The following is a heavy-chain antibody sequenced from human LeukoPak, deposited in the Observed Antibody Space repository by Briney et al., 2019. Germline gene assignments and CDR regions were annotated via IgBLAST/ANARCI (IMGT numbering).Heavy chain of an antibody. D-gene: IGHD6-13*01. CDR2: ISGSGGST. CDR1: GFTFSSYA. V-gene: IGHV3-23*01. Sequence: GGSLRLSCATSGFTFSSYAMSWVRQAPGKGLEWVSAISGSGGSTYYADSVKGRFTISSDNSKNTLYLQMNSLRAEDTAVYYCAKTGTPWYYFDYWAREPWSPSPQ. CDR3: AKTGTPWYYFDY. J-gene: IGHJ4*02.